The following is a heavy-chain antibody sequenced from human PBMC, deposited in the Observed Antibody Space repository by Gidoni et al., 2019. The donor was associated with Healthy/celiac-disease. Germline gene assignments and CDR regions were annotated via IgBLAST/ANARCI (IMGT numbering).Heavy chain of an antibody. CDR2: IYYSGST. V-gene: IGHV4-39*01. D-gene: IGHD3-3*01. CDR1: GGSISSSSYY. J-gene: IGHJ5*02. Sequence: QLQLQESGPGLVTPSETLSLTCTVSGGSISSSSYYWGWIRQPPGKGLEWIGSIYYSGSTYYNPSLKSRVTISVDTSKNQFSLKLSSVTAADTAVYYCARHSPTYYDFWSGYPNNWFDPWGQGTLVTVSS. CDR3: ARHSPTYYDFWSGYPNNWFDP.